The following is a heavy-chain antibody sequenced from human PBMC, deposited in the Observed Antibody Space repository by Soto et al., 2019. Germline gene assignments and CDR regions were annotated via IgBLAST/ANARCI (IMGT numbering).Heavy chain of an antibody. J-gene: IGHJ4*02. V-gene: IGHV3-53*01. CDR3: ARGQFSSGYLDY. Sequence: GESLKISCAASGFTVSSIYMSWVRQAPGKGLEWVSVIYSGGSTYYADSVKGRFTISRDNSKNTLYLQMNSLRAEDTAVYYCARGQFSSGYLDYWGQGTLVTVSS. D-gene: IGHD6-19*01. CDR2: IYSGGST. CDR1: GFTVSSIY.